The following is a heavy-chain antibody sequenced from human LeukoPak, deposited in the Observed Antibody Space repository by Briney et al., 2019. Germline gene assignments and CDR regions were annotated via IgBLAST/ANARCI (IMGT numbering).Heavy chain of an antibody. CDR3: ARPSQDSSGYFDAFDI. J-gene: IGHJ3*02. CDR2: IYYSWTT. CDR1: VGSINTYY. D-gene: IGHD3-22*01. Sequence: PPETLSLTCTVSVGSINTYYSSWIRQPPRKGLEWSGYIYYSWTTNYNTSLKSRVTISVDTSNNQFSLKLSSVTAADTAVYYCARPSQDSSGYFDAFDIWGQGTMVTVSS. V-gene: IGHV4-59*08.